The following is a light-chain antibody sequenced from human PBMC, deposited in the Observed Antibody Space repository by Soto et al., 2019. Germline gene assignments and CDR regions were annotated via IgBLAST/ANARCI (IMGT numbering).Light chain of an antibody. Sequence: EIVMTQSPATLSVSPGERVTLSCRASQSVSSDLAWYLQKPGQAPSLLVYGASTRATGMPARFSGSGSGTEFPFTISSLQSEDFAVYYCQQYNNWPHTFGQGTKLEIK. J-gene: IGKJ2*01. CDR1: QSVSSD. V-gene: IGKV3-15*01. CDR3: QQYNNWPHT. CDR2: GAS.